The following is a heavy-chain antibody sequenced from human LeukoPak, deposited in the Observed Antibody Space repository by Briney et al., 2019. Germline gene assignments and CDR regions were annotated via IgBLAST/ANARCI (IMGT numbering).Heavy chain of an antibody. CDR1: GFTFSSYA. CDR2: ISGSGGST. CDR3: ARGLRDRYGMDV. J-gene: IGHJ6*02. V-gene: IGHV3-23*01. Sequence: GGSLRLSCAASGFTFSSYAMSWVRQAPGKGLEWVSAISGSGGSTYYADSVKGRFTISRDNSKNTLYLQMNSLRAGDTAMYYCARGLRDRYGMDVWGQGTTVTVSS.